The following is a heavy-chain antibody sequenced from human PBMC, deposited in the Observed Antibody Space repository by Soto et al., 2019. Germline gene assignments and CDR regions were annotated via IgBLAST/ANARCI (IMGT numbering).Heavy chain of an antibody. CDR2: LYWDDDR. V-gene: IGHV2-5*02. CDR1: GLSLSTSGLG. D-gene: IGHD5-12*01. Sequence: QITLKESTPTLVKPTQTLTLTCTFLGLSLSTSGLGVGWIRHPPGKDLDWLALLYWDDDRRYTPSQKIRLPFTKDTSKNQVVLTMTNIDPVDTATYYCAQSPWVGTKAYCDSCGKGTLVTVSS. J-gene: IGHJ4*02. CDR3: AQSPWVGTKAYCDS.